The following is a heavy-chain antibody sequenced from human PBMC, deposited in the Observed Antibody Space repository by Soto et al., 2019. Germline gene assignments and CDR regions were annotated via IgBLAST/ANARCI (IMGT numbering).Heavy chain of an antibody. CDR3: AKSQSGSFFAAFDL. V-gene: IGHV3-23*01. CDR1: GFNFSSDV. D-gene: IGHD1-26*01. Sequence: GSLRLSCAASGFNFSSDVMNWVRQTPGKGLEWVASIFGSGITTYYADSVKGRFTTSRDNSKNTLHLQLNSLRAEDTALYYCAKSQSGSFFAAFDLWGQGSLVTVSS. CDR2: IFGSGITT. J-gene: IGHJ3*01.